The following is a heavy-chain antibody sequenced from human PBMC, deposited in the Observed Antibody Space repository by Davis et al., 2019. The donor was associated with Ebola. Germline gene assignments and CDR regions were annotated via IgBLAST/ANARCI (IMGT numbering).Heavy chain of an antibody. D-gene: IGHD6-13*01. CDR3: ARDSSSWYLNYGMDV. Sequence: ASVKVSCKVSGYTLTELSMYWVRQAPGKGLEWMGGFDPEDGETIYAQKFQGRVTMTEGTSTSTAYMELRSLRSDDTAVYYCARDSSSWYLNYGMDVWGQGTTVTVSS. CDR2: FDPEDGET. V-gene: IGHV1-24*01. CDR1: GYTLTELS. J-gene: IGHJ6*02.